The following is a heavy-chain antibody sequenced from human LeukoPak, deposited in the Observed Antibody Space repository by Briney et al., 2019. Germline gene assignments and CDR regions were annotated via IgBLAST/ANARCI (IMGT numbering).Heavy chain of an antibody. CDR2: INHSGST. D-gene: IGHD6-13*01. J-gene: IGHJ4*02. CDR3: ARGLEAAAGIYFDY. Sequence: SETLSLTCAVYGGSFSGYYWSWIRQPPGKGLEWIGEINHSGSTNYNPSPKSRVTISVDTSKNQFSLKLSSVTAADTAVYYCARGLEAAAGIYFDYWGQGTLVTVSS. CDR1: GGSFSGYY. V-gene: IGHV4-34*01.